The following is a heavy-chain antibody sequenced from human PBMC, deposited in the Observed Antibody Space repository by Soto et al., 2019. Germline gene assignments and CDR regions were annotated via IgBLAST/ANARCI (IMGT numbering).Heavy chain of an antibody. CDR2: MHTSGST. V-gene: IGHV4-4*07. D-gene: IGHD2-2*01. J-gene: IGHJ4*02. CDR3: VRASMPKAHFDS. Sequence: QLQLQESGPGLVKPSETLSLTCTVSGGSIRGYYWSWIRQSAGMGLEWIGRMHTSGSTNYNPSLKSRVTISVYMSKNQISLKLTSVTAADTALYYCVRASMPKAHFDSWGQGTLVTVSS. CDR1: GGSIRGYY.